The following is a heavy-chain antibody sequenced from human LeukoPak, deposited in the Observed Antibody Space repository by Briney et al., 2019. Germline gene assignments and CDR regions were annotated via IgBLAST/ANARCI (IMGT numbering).Heavy chain of an antibody. CDR2: IIPIFGIA. CDR3: AASGTVTHYYYYGMDV. V-gene: IGHV1-69*04. J-gene: IGHJ6*02. Sequence: SVKVSCKASGGTFSSYAISWVRQAPGQGLEWMGRIIPIFGIANYAQKFQGRVTITADKSTSTAYMELSSLRSEDTAVYYCAASGTVTHYYYYGMDVWGQGTTVTVSS. CDR1: GGTFSSYA. D-gene: IGHD4-17*01.